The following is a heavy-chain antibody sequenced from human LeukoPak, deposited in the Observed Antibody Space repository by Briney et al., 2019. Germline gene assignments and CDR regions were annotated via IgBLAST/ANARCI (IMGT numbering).Heavy chain of an antibody. J-gene: IGHJ6*03. CDR3: ARGSVGGGNYYNYYMDV. CDR1: GGSISSYY. V-gene: IGHV4-4*07. D-gene: IGHD5/OR15-5a*01. CDR2: IYTSGST. Sequence: PSETLSLTCTVSGGSISSYYWSWIRQPAGKGLEWIGRIYTSGSTNYNPSLKSRVTISGDTSKNQFSLKLNSVTAADTAVYYCARGSVGGGNYYNYYMDVWGKGTTVTVSS.